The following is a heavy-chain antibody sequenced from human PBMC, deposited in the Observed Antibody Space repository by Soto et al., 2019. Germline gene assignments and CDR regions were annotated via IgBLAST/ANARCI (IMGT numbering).Heavy chain of an antibody. CDR2: ITGGGGTT. CDR1: GFTFRSYA. Sequence: GGSLRLSCAASGFTFRSYAMSWVRQAPGKGLEWVSSITGGGGTTYYADSVKGRFSISRDNSKNTLSLQMNSLRAEDTALYYCAKDSSGDNPEDGMDVWGQGTTVTVSS. D-gene: IGHD2-21*02. J-gene: IGHJ6*02. V-gene: IGHV3-23*01. CDR3: AKDSSGDNPEDGMDV.